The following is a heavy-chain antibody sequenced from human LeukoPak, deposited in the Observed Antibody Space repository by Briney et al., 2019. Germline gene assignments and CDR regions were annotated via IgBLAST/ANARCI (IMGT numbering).Heavy chain of an antibody. CDR2: IYYSGST. CDR1: GGSISSSSYY. V-gene: IGHV4-39*07. CDR3: ARVGYSSSWYGNLNWFDP. J-gene: IGHJ5*02. D-gene: IGHD6-13*01. Sequence: PSETLSLTCTVSGGSISSSSYYWGWIRQPPGKGLEWIGSIYYSGSTYYNPSLKSRVTISVDTSKNQFSLKLSSVTAADTAVYYCARVGYSSSWYGNLNWFDPWGQGTLVTVSS.